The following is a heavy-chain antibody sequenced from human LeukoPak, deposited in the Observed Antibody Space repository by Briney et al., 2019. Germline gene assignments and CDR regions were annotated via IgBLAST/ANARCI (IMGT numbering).Heavy chain of an antibody. J-gene: IGHJ4*02. CDR1: GVSITSYY. V-gene: IGHV4-59*01. D-gene: IGHD2-15*01. CDR2: IYYSGST. Sequence: SETLSLTCTVSGVSITSYYWSWIRQPPGKGLEWIGYIYYSGSTNYNPSLKSRVTISVDTSKNQFSLKLSSVTAADTAVYYCARRGVAANTPNFDYWGQGTLVTVSS. CDR3: ARRGVAANTPNFDY.